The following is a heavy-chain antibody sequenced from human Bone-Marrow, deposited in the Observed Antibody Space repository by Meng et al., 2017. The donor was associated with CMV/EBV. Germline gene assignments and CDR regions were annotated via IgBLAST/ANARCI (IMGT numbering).Heavy chain of an antibody. CDR1: GFTFKNYG. CDR2: IRYDGNDK. D-gene: IGHD3-9*01. CDR3: AKERGADRYEH. Sequence: GGSLRLSCGASGFTFKNYGMHWVRQAPGKGLEWVAFIRYDGNDKYYVDSVKGRFTISRDNSKSTLYLQMNSLRAEDTGVYYCAKERGADRYEHWGQGTAVTVSS. J-gene: IGHJ4*02. V-gene: IGHV3-30*02.